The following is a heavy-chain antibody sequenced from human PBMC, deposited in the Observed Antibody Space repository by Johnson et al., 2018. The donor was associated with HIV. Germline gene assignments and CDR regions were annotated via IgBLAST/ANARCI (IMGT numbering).Heavy chain of an antibody. CDR3: ARERGEGGSYYSFRRDAFDI. V-gene: IGHV3-9*01. Sequence: VQLVESGGGVVQPEKSLRLSCAASGFTFDDYAMHWVRQAPGKGLVWVSGISWNSGSIGYADSMKGRFTISSDNAKNSLYLQMNSLRAEDTAVYYCARERGEGGSYYSFRRDAFDIWGQGTMVTVSS. CDR2: ISWNSGSI. J-gene: IGHJ3*02. D-gene: IGHD1-26*01. CDR1: GFTFDDYA.